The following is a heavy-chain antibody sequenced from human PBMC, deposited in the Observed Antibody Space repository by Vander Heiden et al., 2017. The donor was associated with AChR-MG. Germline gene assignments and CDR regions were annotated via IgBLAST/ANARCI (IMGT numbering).Heavy chain of an antibody. CDR3: ARVPRQQLEGGYFDY. D-gene: IGHD6-13*01. V-gene: IGHV4-61*01. Sequence: QVQLQESGPGLVKPSETLSLTCTVSGGSVSSGSYYWSWIRQPPGKGLEWIGYIYYSGSTNYNPSLKSRVTISVDTSKNQFSLKLSSVTAADTAVYYCARVPRQQLEGGYFDYWGQGTLVTVSS. CDR1: GGSVSSGSYY. CDR2: IYYSGST. J-gene: IGHJ4*02.